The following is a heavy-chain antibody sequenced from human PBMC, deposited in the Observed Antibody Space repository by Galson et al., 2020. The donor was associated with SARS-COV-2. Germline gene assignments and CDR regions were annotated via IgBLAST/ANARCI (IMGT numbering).Heavy chain of an antibody. D-gene: IGHD2-15*01. CDR3: ARDRSDCSGGSCYYFDY. J-gene: IGHJ4*02. V-gene: IGHV1-46*01. CDR1: GYTFTSYY. Sequence: ASVKVSCKASGYTFTSYYMHWVRQAPGQGLEWMGIINPSGGSTSYAQKFQGRVTMTRDTSTSTVYMELSSLRSEDTAVYYCARDRSDCSGGSCYYFDYWGQGVLGTVSS. CDR2: INPSGGST.